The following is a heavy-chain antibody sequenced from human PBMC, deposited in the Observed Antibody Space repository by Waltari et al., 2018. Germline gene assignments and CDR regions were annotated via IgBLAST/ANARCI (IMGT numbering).Heavy chain of an antibody. J-gene: IGHJ4*02. CDR2: TNHSGRT. D-gene: IGHD6-25*01. CDR1: GGSFSGYY. Sequence: QVQLQQWGAGLLKPSETLSLTCAVYGGSFSGYYWSWIRQPQGKGLGWIGETNHSGRTTYNPSLKSRVTISVDTSKNQFSLKLSSVTAADTAVYYCARGRLGRGRRFDYWGQGTLVTVSS. CDR3: ARGRLGRGRRFDY. V-gene: IGHV4-34*01.